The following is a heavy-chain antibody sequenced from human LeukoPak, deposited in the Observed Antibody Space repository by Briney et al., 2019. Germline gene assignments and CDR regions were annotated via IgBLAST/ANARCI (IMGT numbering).Heavy chain of an antibody. J-gene: IGHJ4*02. CDR1: GFTFSNYA. Sequence: AGSLRLSCVASGFTFSNYAMHWVRQAPGKGLEYVSAISSTGGSTYYANSVNGRFTISRDTSKNSFCLQMASLRAEYMAFYYCARGPFDCSSTSCYTFDYWGQGTLVTVS. CDR3: ARGPFDCSSTSCYTFDY. D-gene: IGHD2-2*01. V-gene: IGHV3-64*01. CDR2: ISSTGGST.